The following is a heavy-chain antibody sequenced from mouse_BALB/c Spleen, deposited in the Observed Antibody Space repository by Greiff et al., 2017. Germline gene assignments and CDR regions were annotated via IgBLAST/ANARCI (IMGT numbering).Heavy chain of an antibody. CDR3: ARDGYYSYYAMDY. V-gene: IGHV5-17*02. CDR1: GFTFSSFG. CDR2: ISSGSSTI. D-gene: IGHD2-3*01. J-gene: IGHJ4*01. Sequence: VQLKESGGGLVQPGGSRKLSCAASGFTFSSFGMHWVRQAPEKGLEWVAYISSGSSTIYYADTVKGRFTISRDNPKNTLFLQMTSLRSEDTAMYYCARDGYYSYYAMDYWGQGTSVTVSS.